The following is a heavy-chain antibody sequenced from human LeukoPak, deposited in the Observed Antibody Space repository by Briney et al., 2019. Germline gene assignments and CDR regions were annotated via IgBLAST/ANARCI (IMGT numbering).Heavy chain of an antibody. CDR3: AKEVYYGGTPSGMDV. D-gene: IGHD4-23*01. CDR1: GFTFSSYG. Sequence: GRSLRLSCAASGFTFSSYGMHWVRQAPGKGLEWVAVISYEGSNKYYADSVKGRFTISRDNSKNTLYLQMSCLRAEDTAVYYCAKEVYYGGTPSGMDVWGQGTTVTVSS. J-gene: IGHJ6*02. V-gene: IGHV3-30*18. CDR2: ISYEGSNK.